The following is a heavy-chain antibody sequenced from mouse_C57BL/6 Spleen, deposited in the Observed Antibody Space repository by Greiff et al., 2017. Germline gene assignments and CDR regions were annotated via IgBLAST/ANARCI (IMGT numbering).Heavy chain of an antibody. CDR1: GYSITSGYY. V-gene: IGHV3-6*01. D-gene: IGHD1-1*01. Sequence: ESGPGLVKPSQSLSLTCSVTGYSITSGYYWNWIRQFPGNKLEWMGYISYDGSNNYNPSLKNRISITRDTSKNQFFLKLNSVTTEDTATYYCARDPLSTSPFAYWGQGTLVTVSA. CDR2: ISYDGSN. J-gene: IGHJ3*01. CDR3: ARDPLSTSPFAY.